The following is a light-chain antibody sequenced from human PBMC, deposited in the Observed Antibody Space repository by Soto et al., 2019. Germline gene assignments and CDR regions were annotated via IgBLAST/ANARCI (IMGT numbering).Light chain of an antibody. J-gene: IGKJ1*01. CDR3: QQNNRWPPTS. CDR2: GAS. V-gene: IGKV3-15*01. CDR1: QSVSST. Sequence: EIVITQTPATLSVSPGERATLSCRASQSVSSTLAWYQQKPGQAPRLLIYGASTRATGIPARFSGRGSETEFTLTISSLQSEDFAVYYCQQNNRWPPTSFGQGTKVEIK.